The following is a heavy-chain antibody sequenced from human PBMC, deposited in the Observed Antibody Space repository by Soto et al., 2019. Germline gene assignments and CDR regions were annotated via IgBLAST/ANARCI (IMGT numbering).Heavy chain of an antibody. D-gene: IGHD6-13*01. CDR2: IDPSDSYT. CDR1: GYSFTSYW. Sequence: PGESRKISCTGSGYSFTSYWISWVRQMPGKGLECMGRIDPSDSYTNYSPSFQGHVTISADKSISTAYLQWSSLKASDTAMYYCARHGGSYSGSWSPQGVWGQGTTVTVSS. V-gene: IGHV5-10-1*01. J-gene: IGHJ6*02. CDR3: ARHGGSYSGSWSPQGV.